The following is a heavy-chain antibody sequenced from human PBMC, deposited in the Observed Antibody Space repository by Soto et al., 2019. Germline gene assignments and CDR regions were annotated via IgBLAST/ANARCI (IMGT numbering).Heavy chain of an antibody. CDR1: GYNLTNYW. CDR2: IYPGDSDT. J-gene: IGHJ6*02. D-gene: IGHD1-26*01. Sequence: GESLKISCKGSGYNLTNYWIGWVRQMPGKGLELMVIIYPGDSDTKYRPSFRGQVTISADKSISAAYLQWSSLNASDTAMYYCARQEGATVICYYGMYXWGQGTTVTVS. CDR3: ARQEGATVICYYGMYX. V-gene: IGHV5-51*01.